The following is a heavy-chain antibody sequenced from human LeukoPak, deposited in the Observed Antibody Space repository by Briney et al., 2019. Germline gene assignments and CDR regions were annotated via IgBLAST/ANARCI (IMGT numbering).Heavy chain of an antibody. Sequence: GGSLRLSCAASGFTFSDYSMNWVRQAPGEGLEWVSTITGGDGGTYYADSVKGRFTLSRDNSKHTVYLQMNSLRAEDTAVYYCARRLLVGTTVRPYFDYWGQGTLVTVSS. J-gene: IGHJ4*02. CDR2: ITGGDGGT. CDR3: ARRLLVGTTVRPYFDY. CDR1: GFTFSDYS. D-gene: IGHD1-26*01. V-gene: IGHV3-23*01.